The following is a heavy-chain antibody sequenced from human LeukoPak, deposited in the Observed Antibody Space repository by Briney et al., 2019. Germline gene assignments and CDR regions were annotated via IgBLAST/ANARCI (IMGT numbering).Heavy chain of an antibody. CDR1: GFTFSSYW. Sequence: GGSLRLSCAASGFTFSSYWMNWARQAPGKGLEWVASINHNGNVNYYVDSVKGRFTISRDNAKNSLYLQMSNLRAEDTAVYCCARDENWGQGTLVTVSS. J-gene: IGHJ4*02. CDR3: ARDEN. V-gene: IGHV3-7*03. CDR2: INHNGNVN.